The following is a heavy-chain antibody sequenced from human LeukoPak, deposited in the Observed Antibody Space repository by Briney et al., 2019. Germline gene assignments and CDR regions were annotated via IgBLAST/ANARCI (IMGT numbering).Heavy chain of an antibody. CDR2: INPTGGST. D-gene: IGHD2-2*01. CDR1: GYTFTSYY. V-gene: IGHV1-46*01. Sequence: ASVKVSCKASGYTFTSYYMHWVRQAPGEGLEWMGIINPTGGSTSYAQKFQGRVTMTRDTSTSTVYMELSSLRSEDTAFYFCATVESAMYGTYLDSWGQGTLVTVSS. CDR3: ATVESAMYGTYLDS. J-gene: IGHJ4*02.